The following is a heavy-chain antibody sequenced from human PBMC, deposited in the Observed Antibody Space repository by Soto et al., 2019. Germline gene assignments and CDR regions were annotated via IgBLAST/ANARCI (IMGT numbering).Heavy chain of an antibody. V-gene: IGHV3-48*03. Sequence: PGGSLRLCCAASGFTFSTSEMNWVRQAPGKGLEWVSYITSTGSTKYYADSVKGRFTISRDNAKNTLFLQMSSLRAEDTAVYYCARGNSPVDVYWGQGALVTVSS. J-gene: IGHJ4*02. CDR1: GFTFSTSE. CDR3: ARGNSPVDVY. CDR2: ITSTGSTK. D-gene: IGHD2-21*01.